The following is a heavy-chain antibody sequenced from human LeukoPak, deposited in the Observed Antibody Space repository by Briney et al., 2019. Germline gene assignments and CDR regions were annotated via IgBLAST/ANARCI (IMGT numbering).Heavy chain of an antibody. CDR1: GFTVSTNY. CDR3: ARTGGTSLLWFGELLAHYYGMDV. Sequence: GGSLRLSCAASGFTVSTNYMSWVRQAPGKGLEWASVIYSGGNTYYADSVKGRFTISRDNAKNSLYLQMNSLRAEDTAVYYCARTGGTSLLWFGELLAHYYGMDVWGQGTTVTVSS. V-gene: IGHV3-53*01. CDR2: IYSGGNT. J-gene: IGHJ6*02. D-gene: IGHD3-10*01.